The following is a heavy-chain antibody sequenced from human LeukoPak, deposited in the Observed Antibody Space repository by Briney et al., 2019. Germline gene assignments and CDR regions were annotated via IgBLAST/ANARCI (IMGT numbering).Heavy chain of an antibody. J-gene: IGHJ3*02. CDR2: ISSSSYI. CDR1: GFTFSSYS. D-gene: IGHD6-13*01. CDR3: ARVAQQLVNAFDI. Sequence: RTGGSLRLSCAASGFTFSSYSMNWVRQAPGKGLEWVSSISSSSYIYYADSVKGRFTISRDNAKNSLYLQMNSLRAEDTAVYYCARVAQQLVNAFDIWGQGTMVTVSS. V-gene: IGHV3-21*01.